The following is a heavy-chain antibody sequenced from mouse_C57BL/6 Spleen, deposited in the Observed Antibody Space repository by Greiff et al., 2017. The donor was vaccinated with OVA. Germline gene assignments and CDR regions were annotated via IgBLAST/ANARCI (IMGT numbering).Heavy chain of an antibody. CDR3: ACTIGVAIDY. V-gene: IGHV1-76*01. D-gene: IGHD5-1*01. CDR2: IYPGSGNT. CDR1: GYTFTDYY. Sequence: QVHVKQSGAELVRPGASVKLSCKASGYTFTDYYINWVKQRPGQGLEWIARIYPGSGNTYYNEKFKGKATLTAEKSSSTAYMQLSSLTSEDSAVYFCACTIGVAIDYWGQGTSVTVSS. J-gene: IGHJ4*01.